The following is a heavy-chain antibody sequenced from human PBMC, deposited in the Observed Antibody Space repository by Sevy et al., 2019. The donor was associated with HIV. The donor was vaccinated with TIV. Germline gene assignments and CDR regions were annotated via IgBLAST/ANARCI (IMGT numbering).Heavy chain of an antibody. D-gene: IGHD6-19*01. J-gene: IGHJ5*02. CDR2: IYWNDDK. V-gene: IGHV2-5*01. Sequence: SRPTLVKPTQTLTLTCTFSGFSLSTSGVGVGWIRQPPGKALEWLAFIYWNDDKRYSPSLKSRLTITKDTSKNQVVLTMTNMEPEDTATYYCAHRPYSSCWYDWFDPWGQGTLVIVSS. CDR1: GFSLSTSGVG. CDR3: AHRPYSSCWYDWFDP.